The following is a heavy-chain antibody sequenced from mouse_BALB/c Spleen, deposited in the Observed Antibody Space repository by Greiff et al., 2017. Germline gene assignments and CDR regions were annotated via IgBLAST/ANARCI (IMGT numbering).Heavy chain of an antibody. V-gene: IGHV3-6*02. CDR1: GYSITSGYY. J-gene: IGHJ1*01. Sequence: EVKLVESGPGLVKPSQSLSLTCSVTGYSITSGYYWNWIRQFPGNKLEWMGYISYDGSNNYNPSLKNRISITRDTSKNQFFLKLNSVTTEDTATYYCARGGNYKYFDVWGAGTTVTVSS. CDR2: ISYDGSN. CDR3: ARGGNYKYFDV. D-gene: IGHD2-1*01.